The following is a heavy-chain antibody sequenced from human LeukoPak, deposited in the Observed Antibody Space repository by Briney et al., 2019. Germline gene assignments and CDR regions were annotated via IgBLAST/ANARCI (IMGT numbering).Heavy chain of an antibody. CDR1: GGSVSSGDYY. V-gene: IGHV4-30-4*01. CDR2: IYYSGST. CDR3: ARVNSYYYYYGMDV. Sequence: SETLSLTCTVSGGSVSSGDYYWSWIRQPPGKGLEWIGYIYYSGSTYYNPSLKSRVTISVDTSKNQFSLKLSSVTAADTAVYYCARVNSYYYYYGMDVWGQGTTVTVSS. J-gene: IGHJ6*02. D-gene: IGHD5-18*01.